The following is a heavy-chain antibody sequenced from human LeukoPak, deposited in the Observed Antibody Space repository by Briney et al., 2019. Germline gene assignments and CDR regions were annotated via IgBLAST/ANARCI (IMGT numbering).Heavy chain of an antibody. CDR1: GITFSTYT. CDR2: ISNSSNTI. J-gene: IGHJ4*02. Sequence: GGSLRLSCAASGITFSTYTMNWVRQAPGRGLEWISYISNSSNTIYYADSVKGRFTISRDISKNTVDLQMNSLRVEDTALYYCARWPDYWGQGALVTVSS. V-gene: IGHV3-48*01. CDR3: ARWPDY.